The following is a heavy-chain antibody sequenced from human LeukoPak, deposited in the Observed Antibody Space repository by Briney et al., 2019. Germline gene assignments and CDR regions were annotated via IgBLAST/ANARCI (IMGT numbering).Heavy chain of an antibody. CDR2: INPNGGGT. D-gene: IGHD6-19*01. J-gene: IGHJ4*02. CDR3: ARGASGQERYKQWLVFM. CDR1: GYTFTGCY. Sequence: ASVKVSCKASGYTFTGCYMHWVRQAPGQGLEWMGWINPNGGGTNYAQKFQGRVTMTRDTSISTAYMELSRLRSDDTAVYYCARGASGQERYKQWLVFMWGQGTLVTVSS. V-gene: IGHV1-2*02.